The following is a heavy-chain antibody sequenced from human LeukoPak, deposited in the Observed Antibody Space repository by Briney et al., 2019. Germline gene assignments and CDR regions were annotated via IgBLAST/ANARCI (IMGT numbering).Heavy chain of an antibody. CDR3: ARATTEPNWGPEGWFDP. CDR2: IYTSGST. V-gene: IGHV4-61*02. Sequence: SQTLSLTCTVSGGSISSGSYYWSWIRQPAGKGLEWIGRIYTSGSTNYNPSLKSRVTISVDTSKNQFSLKLSSVTAADTAAYYCARATTEPNWGPEGWFDPWGQGTLVTVSS. CDR1: GGSISSGSYY. D-gene: IGHD7-27*01. J-gene: IGHJ5*02.